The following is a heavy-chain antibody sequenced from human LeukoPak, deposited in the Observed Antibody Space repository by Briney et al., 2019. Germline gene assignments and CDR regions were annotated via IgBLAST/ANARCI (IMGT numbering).Heavy chain of an antibody. J-gene: IGHJ4*02. D-gene: IGHD3-22*01. Sequence: PSETLSLTCTVPGDSINSLDLWSWVRQPPGKGLEWIGEMYLGGTTHSNPSVKSRVTISIDKSKNQFFLNLSSVTAADTAVYYCAGLVGRYSSGLYYYYFDYWGQGTLVTVSS. CDR2: MYLGGTT. V-gene: IGHV4-4*02. CDR1: GDSINSLDL. CDR3: AGLVGRYSSGLYYYYFDY.